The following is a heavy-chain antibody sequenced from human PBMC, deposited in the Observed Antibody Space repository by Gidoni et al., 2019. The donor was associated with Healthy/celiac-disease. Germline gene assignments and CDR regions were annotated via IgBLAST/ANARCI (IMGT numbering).Heavy chain of an antibody. V-gene: IGHV4-4*07. CDR1: GGSIRSYY. CDR3: ARGGDGSIRGDAFDI. D-gene: IGHD3-10*01. Sequence: QVQLQESGPGLVTPSETLSLTCTVSGGSIRSYYWSWIRQPAGKGLEWIGRIYTSGSTNYNPSLKSRVTMSVDTSKNQFSLKLSSVTAADTAVYYCARGGDGSIRGDAFDIWGQGTMVTVSS. J-gene: IGHJ3*02. CDR2: IYTSGST.